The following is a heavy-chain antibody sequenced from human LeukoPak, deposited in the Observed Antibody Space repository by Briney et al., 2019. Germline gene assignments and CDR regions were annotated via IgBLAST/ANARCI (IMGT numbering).Heavy chain of an antibody. D-gene: IGHD6-19*01. CDR1: GGSFSGYY. CDR3: AREGPYSSAPV. J-gene: IGHJ1*01. V-gene: IGHV4-34*01. Sequence: PSETLSLTCAVYGGSFSGYYRSWIRQPPGKGLEWIGEINHSGSTNCNPSLKSRVTISVDTSKNQFSLKLSSVTAADTAVYYCAREGPYSSAPVWGPGTLVTVSS. CDR2: INHSGST.